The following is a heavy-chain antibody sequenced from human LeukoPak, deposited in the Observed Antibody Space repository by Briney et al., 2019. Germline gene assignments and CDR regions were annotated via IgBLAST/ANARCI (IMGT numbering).Heavy chain of an antibody. CDR2: ISSDGGNK. D-gene: IGHD3-10*01. CDR3: AKVGYYGSGSYYGIDY. J-gene: IGHJ4*02. CDR1: GFTFSSSG. V-gene: IGHV3-30*18. Sequence: PGRSLRLSCAASGFTFSSSGMHWVRQAPGKGLEWVAVISSDGGNKQYAVSVKGRFTISRDNSKNTLYLQMNSLRAEDTAVYYCAKVGYYGSGSYYGIDYWGQGTLVTVSS.